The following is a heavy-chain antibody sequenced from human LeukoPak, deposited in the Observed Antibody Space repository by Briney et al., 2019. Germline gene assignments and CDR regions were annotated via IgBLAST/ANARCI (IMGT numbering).Heavy chain of an antibody. CDR3: ARVCCSGTVSYYYYYMDV. J-gene: IGHJ6*03. Sequence: SETLSLTCTVSGGSISSSIHYWGWIRQPPGKGLEWIGTINYSGSTYYNPSLKSRVTISVDTSKNQFSLKLSSVTAADTAVYYCARVCCSGTVSYYYYYMDVWGKGTTVTVSS. CDR2: INYSGST. D-gene: IGHD2-2*01. CDR1: GGSISSSIHY. V-gene: IGHV4-39*07.